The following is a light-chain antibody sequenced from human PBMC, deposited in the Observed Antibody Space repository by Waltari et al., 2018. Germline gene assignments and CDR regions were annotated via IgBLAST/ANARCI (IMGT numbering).Light chain of an antibody. J-gene: IGKJ4*01. CDR3: QQRANWPPLT. CDR2: HAS. Sequence: EIVLTQSPATLSLSPGERAPRSCRASQSVSNFLAWYQQKPGQAPRLLIYHASNRATGIPARFSGRGSGTDFTLTISSLEPGDSAVYYCQQRANWPPLTFGGGTRVEI. CDR1: QSVSNF. V-gene: IGKV3-11*01.